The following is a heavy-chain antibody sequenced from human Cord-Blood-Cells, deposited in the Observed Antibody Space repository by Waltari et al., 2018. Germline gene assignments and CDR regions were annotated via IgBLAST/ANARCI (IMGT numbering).Heavy chain of an antibody. Sequence: QVQLQESGPGLVKPSETLSLTCAVSGYSISSGYYWGWIRQPPGKGLEWMGSIYHSGSTYYNPSLKSRVTISVDTSKNQFSLKLSSVTAADTAVYYCASAPGGGSYYFDYWGQGTLVTVSS. CDR2: IYHSGST. J-gene: IGHJ4*02. V-gene: IGHV4-38-2*01. D-gene: IGHD1-26*01. CDR3: ASAPGGGSYYFDY. CDR1: GYSISSGYY.